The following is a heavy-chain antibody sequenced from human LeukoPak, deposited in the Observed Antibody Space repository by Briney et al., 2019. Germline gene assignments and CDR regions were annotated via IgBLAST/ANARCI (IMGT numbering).Heavy chain of an antibody. V-gene: IGHV4-59*01. D-gene: IGHD3-10*01. CDR1: GGSISSYY. Sequence: KTSETLSLTCTVSGGSISSYYWSWLRQPPGKGLEWIGYIYYSGYTNYNPSLKRRVTISVDTSKNQFSLKLSSVTAADTAVYYCARTTMVRGTYYMDVWGKGTTVTISS. CDR2: IYYSGYT. CDR3: ARTTMVRGTYYMDV. J-gene: IGHJ6*03.